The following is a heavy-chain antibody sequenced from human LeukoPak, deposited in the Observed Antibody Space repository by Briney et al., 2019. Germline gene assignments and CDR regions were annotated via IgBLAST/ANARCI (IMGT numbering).Heavy chain of an antibody. CDR3: TTGGNVIVVGTRAFDI. J-gene: IGHJ3*02. CDR2: INNDGSST. Sequence: GGSLRLSCAASGFTFSSHWMHWVRQAPGQGLVWVSRINNDGSSTSYADSVQGRFTISRDNAKNAVYLQMNSLRAEDTAVYYCTTGGNVIVVGTRAFDIRGQGTMVTVSS. D-gene: IGHD6-19*01. V-gene: IGHV3-74*01. CDR1: GFTFSSHW.